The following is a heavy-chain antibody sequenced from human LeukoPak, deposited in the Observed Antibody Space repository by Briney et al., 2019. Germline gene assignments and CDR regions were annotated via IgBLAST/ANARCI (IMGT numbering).Heavy chain of an antibody. V-gene: IGHV1-18*01. Sequence: ASVKVSCKASGYTFTSYGISWVRQAPGQGLEWMGWISAYNGNTNYAQKLQGRVTMTTDTSTSTAYMELRSLRPDDTAVYYCARPYYYDSSGEFDYWGQGTLVTVSS. J-gene: IGHJ4*02. CDR1: GYTFTSYG. CDR3: ARPYYYDSSGEFDY. CDR2: ISAYNGNT. D-gene: IGHD3-22*01.